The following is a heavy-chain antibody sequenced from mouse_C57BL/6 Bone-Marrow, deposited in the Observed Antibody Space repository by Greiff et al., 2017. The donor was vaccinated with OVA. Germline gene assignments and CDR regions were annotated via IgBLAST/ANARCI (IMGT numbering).Heavy chain of an antibody. J-gene: IGHJ4*01. Sequence: VQLQQPGAELVRPGSSVKLSCKASGYTFTSYWMDWVKQRPGQGLEWIGNIYPSDSATHYNQKFKDKATLTVDKSSSTAYMQLSSLTSEDSSVYYCATSGTTVVATRHYYAMDYWGQGTSVTVSS. V-gene: IGHV1-61*01. D-gene: IGHD1-1*01. CDR1: GYTFTSYW. CDR2: IYPSDSAT. CDR3: ATSGTTVVATRHYYAMDY.